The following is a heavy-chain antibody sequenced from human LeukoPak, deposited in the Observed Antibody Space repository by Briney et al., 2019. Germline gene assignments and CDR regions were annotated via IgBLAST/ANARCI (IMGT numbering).Heavy chain of an antibody. Sequence: PSETLSLTCIISGGSIGSYYWSWIRQPPGKGLEWIGHIYYSGSTDYNPSLRSRVTISVDTSKNQFSLRLSSVTAADTAVYYCARDRSDGSGHYGYYFDYWGQGTLVSVSS. V-gene: IGHV4-59*01. CDR2: IYYSGST. CDR1: GGSIGSYY. J-gene: IGHJ4*02. D-gene: IGHD3-22*01. CDR3: ARDRSDGSGHYGYYFDY.